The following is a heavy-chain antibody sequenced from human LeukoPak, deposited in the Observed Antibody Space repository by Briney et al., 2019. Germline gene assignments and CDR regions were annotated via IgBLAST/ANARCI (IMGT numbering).Heavy chain of an antibody. J-gene: IGHJ4*02. Sequence: GGSLRLSCEASGFIFKSYSMHWVRLTPGRGLEWLAVISYSGNDEDYADSVKGRFTISRDNSKKTLYLEMNSLRAEDTAVYYCAKEAVTTDYWGQGTLVTVSS. CDR2: ISYSGNDE. CDR1: GFIFKSYS. V-gene: IGHV3-30-3*01. D-gene: IGHD4-17*01. CDR3: AKEAVTTDY.